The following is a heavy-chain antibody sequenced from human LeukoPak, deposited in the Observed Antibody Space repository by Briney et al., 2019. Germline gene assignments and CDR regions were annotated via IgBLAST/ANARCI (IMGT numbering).Heavy chain of an antibody. J-gene: IGHJ3*02. CDR2: IYYSGST. CDR3: ARARVSRYFDWLSRGDAFDI. D-gene: IGHD3-9*01. CDR1: GGSISSSSYY. V-gene: IGHV4-39*07. Sequence: SETLSLTCTVSGGSISSSSYYWGWIRQPPGKGLEWIGSIYYSGSTNYNPSLKSRVTISVDTSKNQFSLKLSSVTAADTAVYYCARARVSRYFDWLSRGDAFDIWGQGTMVTVSS.